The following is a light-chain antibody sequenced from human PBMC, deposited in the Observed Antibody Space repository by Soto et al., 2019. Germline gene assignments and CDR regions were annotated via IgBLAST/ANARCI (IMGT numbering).Light chain of an antibody. Sequence: DIVLTQSPATLSVSPGERATLSCRASQSVSILLAWYQQKPGQAPRLLIYGASIRATGIPDRFSGSGSGTDFTLTITRLEPEDFAVYYCQQYGSSPRTFGQGTKVDIK. CDR3: QQYGSSPRT. CDR1: QSVSIL. CDR2: GAS. J-gene: IGKJ1*01. V-gene: IGKV3-20*01.